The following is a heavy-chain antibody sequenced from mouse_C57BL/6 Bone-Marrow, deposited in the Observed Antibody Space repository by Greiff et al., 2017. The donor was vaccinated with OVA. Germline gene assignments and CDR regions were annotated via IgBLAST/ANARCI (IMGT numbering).Heavy chain of an antibody. CDR2: ISAGGSCT. V-gene: IGHV5-4*01. D-gene: IGHD1-1*01. CDR1: GFTFSSYS. Sequence: EVQGVESGAGLVKPGGSLKLSCAASGFTFSSYSMSWVRQTPGQGLEWVATISAGGSCTYYPDNVKGRSTLSRDNASNTPYLQMSQLKSEDTAMYYCARDHTTVPHYYAMDYWGQGTSVTVSS. J-gene: IGHJ4*01. CDR3: ARDHTTVPHYYAMDY.